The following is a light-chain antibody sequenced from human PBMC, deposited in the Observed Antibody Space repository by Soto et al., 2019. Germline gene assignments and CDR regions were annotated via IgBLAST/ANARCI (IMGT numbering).Light chain of an antibody. V-gene: IGKV3-11*01. J-gene: IGKJ1*01. Sequence: EIVLTQSPATLSLSPGERATLSCRTSQSFSNYLAWYQLKPGQAPRLLIYDASNRATGIPARFSGSGSGTDFTLTISSLEPEDFAVYYCHQRSNWPQTFGQGTKV. CDR1: QSFSNY. CDR3: HQRSNWPQT. CDR2: DAS.